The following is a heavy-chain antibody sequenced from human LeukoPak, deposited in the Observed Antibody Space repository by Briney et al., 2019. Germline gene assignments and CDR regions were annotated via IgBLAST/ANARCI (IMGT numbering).Heavy chain of an antibody. V-gene: IGHV1-2*02. D-gene: IGHD3-22*01. J-gene: IGHJ6*03. CDR1: GYTFTGYY. CDR3: ARDGDYYDSSGYYSSYYYYYMDV. CDR2: INPNSGGT. Sequence: ASVKVSCKASGYTFTGYYMHWVRQAPGQRLEWMGWINPNSGGTNYAQKFQGRVTMTRDTSISTAYMELSRLRSDDTAVYYCARDGDYYDSSGYYSSYYYYYMDVWGKGTTVTVSS.